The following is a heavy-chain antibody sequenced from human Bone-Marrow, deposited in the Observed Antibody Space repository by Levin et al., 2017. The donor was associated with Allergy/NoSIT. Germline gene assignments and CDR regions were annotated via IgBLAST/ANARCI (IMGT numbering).Heavy chain of an antibody. V-gene: IGHV3-53*01. CDR2: IYRGGNT. D-gene: IGHD3-10*01. CDR1: GLTVSSTY. CDR3: ARRQFYGSGRYGFDI. Sequence: SCAASGLTVSSTYMNWVRQAPGQGLEWVSVIYRGGNTFYADSVKGRFTVSGDSSKNTLHLQMNNLRADDTAIYYCARRQFYGSGRYGFDIWGQGTMVTVSS. J-gene: IGHJ3*02.